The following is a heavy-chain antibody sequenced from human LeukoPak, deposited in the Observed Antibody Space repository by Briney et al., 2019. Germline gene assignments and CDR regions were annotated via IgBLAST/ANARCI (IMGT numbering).Heavy chain of an antibody. CDR1: GGSITSSGYY. CDR3: ARRVPRAAPPSSYYYMDV. CDR2: IYYSGST. D-gene: IGHD4/OR15-4a*01. Sequence: SETLSLTCTVPGGSITSSGYYWDWIRQPPGKGLEWIGSIYYSGSTYYNPSLKSRVTIYVDTSKNQFSLKLSSVIAADTAVYSCARRVPRAAPPSSYYYMDVWGKGTTVTVSS. V-gene: IGHV4-39*01. J-gene: IGHJ6*03.